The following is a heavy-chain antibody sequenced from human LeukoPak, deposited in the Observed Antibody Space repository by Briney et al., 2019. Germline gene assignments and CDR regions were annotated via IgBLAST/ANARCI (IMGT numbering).Heavy chain of an antibody. V-gene: IGHV3-66*01. CDR2: IYSGGST. CDR3: ARDYKVDSTVTEYYYYMDV. Sequence: GGSLRLSCAASGFTVSSNYMSWVRQAPGKGLEWVSVIYSGGSTYYADSVKGRFTISRDNSKNTLYLQMNSLRAEDTAVYYCARDYKVDSTVTEYYYYMDVWGKGTTVTVSS. J-gene: IGHJ6*03. D-gene: IGHD4-17*01. CDR1: GFTVSSNY.